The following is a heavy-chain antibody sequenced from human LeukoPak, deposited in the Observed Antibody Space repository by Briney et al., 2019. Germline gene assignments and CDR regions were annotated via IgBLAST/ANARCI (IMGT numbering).Heavy chain of an antibody. Sequence: GGSLRLSCAASGFTFSSYAMSWVRQAPGKGLEWVSAISGSGGSTYYADSVKGRFTISRDNSKNTLYLQMNSLRAEDTAVYYCAKGGYCSGTSCYIQRSGDYWGQGTLVTVSS. D-gene: IGHD2-2*02. CDR3: AKGGYCSGTSCYIQRSGDY. J-gene: IGHJ4*02. CDR2: ISGSGGST. V-gene: IGHV3-23*01. CDR1: GFTFSSYA.